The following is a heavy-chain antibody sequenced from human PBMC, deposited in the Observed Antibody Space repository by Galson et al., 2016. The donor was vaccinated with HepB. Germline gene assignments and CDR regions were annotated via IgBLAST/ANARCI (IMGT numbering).Heavy chain of an antibody. J-gene: IGHJ6*02. D-gene: IGHD1-1*01. Sequence: SLRLSCAASGFTFSSHWIHWVRQGPGKGLVWVSRINGDGSITTYADSVKGRFTISRDNAKNTLYLQMNSLRAADTAVYYCVRGTVDKPGLDVGGQGTTVTVSS. CDR2: INGDGSIT. V-gene: IGHV3-74*01. CDR3: VRGTVDKPGLDV. CDR1: GFTFSSHW.